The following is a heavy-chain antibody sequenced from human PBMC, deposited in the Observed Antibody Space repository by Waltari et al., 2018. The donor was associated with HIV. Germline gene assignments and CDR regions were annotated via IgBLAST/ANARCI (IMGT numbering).Heavy chain of an antibody. CDR3: ARPSAFTIFGILTPFDY. CDR1: GYNFGDHI. J-gene: IGHJ4*02. D-gene: IGHD3-3*01. Sequence: QVNLVQSGAEVRKPGASVKVACTASGYNFGDHILHWVRQAPGFTPEWMGWINPKNGDTKFAQKFQGRVTLTRDTSITTTYLELNSLRFDDAAIYYCARPSAFTIFGILTPFDYWGQGTLVTVSS. CDR2: INPKNGDT. V-gene: IGHV1-2*02.